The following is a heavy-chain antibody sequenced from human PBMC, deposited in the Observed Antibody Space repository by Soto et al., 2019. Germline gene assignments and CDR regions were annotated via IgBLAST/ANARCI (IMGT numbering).Heavy chain of an antibody. J-gene: IGHJ4*02. CDR2: ISYDGSNK. Sequence: PGGSLRLSCAASGFTFSSYGMHWVRQAPGKGLEWVAVISYDGSNKYYADSVKGRFTISRDNSKNTLYLQMNSLRAEDTAVYYCAKDAFVKPTALIDYWGQGTLVTVSS. V-gene: IGHV3-30*18. CDR1: GFTFSSYG. CDR3: AKDAFVKPTALIDY. D-gene: IGHD3-16*01.